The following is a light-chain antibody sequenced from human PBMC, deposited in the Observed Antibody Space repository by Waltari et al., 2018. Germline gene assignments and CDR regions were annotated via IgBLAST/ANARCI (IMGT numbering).Light chain of an antibody. CDR1: QSISNW. V-gene: IGKV1-12*01. CDR3: LQYTNSPLT. CDR2: KAS. J-gene: IGKJ3*01. Sequence: QMTQSPSSLSASVGDTVTITFRASQSISNWLDWYQQKPGKAPKLLIYKASKLQSGVPSRFSGSGFGTEFTLTISSLQPEDVATYYCLQYTNSPLTFGPGTELEIK.